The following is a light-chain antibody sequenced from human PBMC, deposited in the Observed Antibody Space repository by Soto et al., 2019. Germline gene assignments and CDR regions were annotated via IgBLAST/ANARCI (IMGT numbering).Light chain of an antibody. Sequence: DIQMTQSPSSLSASVGDRVTITCRASQSISSYLNWYQQKPGKAPKLLIFAASSLQSGVPSRFSGSGSGTDFAFTISNLQPEDFATYFCQQSFSTPLTVGGGTKVDSK. CDR3: QQSFSTPLT. CDR1: QSISSY. V-gene: IGKV1-39*01. J-gene: IGKJ4*01. CDR2: AAS.